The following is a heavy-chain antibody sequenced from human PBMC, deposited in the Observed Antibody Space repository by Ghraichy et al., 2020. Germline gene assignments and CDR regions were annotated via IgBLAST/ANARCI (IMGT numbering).Heavy chain of an antibody. V-gene: IGHV5-51*01. Sequence: GESLNISCKGSGYSFTSYWIGWVRQMPGKGLEWMGIIYPGDSDTRYSPSFQGQVTISADKSISTAYLQWSSLKASDTAMDYRARHLRVLAGHNYYDSSGYPSQMDYWGQATLVTVSS. D-gene: IGHD3-22*01. CDR1: GYSFTSYW. CDR3: ARHLRVLAGHNYYDSSGYPSQMDY. J-gene: IGHJ4*02. CDR2: IYPGDSDT.